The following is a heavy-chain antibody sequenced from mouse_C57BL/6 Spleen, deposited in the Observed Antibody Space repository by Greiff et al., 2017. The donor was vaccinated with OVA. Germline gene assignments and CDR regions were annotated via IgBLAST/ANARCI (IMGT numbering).Heavy chain of an antibody. CDR2: IYPGGGYT. CDR3: AREAGNFGTWFAY. CDR1: GYTFTNYW. J-gene: IGHJ3*01. V-gene: IGHV1-63*01. D-gene: IGHD2-1*01. Sequence: VQLQQSGAELVRPGTSVKMSCKASGYTFTNYWIGWAKQRPGHGLEWIGDIYPGGGYTNYNEKFKGKATLTADKSSSTAYMQFSSLTSEDSAIYYCAREAGNFGTWFAYWGQGTLVTVSA.